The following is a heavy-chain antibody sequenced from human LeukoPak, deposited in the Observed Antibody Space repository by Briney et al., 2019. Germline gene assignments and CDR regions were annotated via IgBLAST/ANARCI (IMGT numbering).Heavy chain of an antibody. CDR3: ASLYCSSTSCWFDP. J-gene: IGHJ5*02. V-gene: IGHV4-59*01. CDR1: GGSISSYY. D-gene: IGHD2-2*01. Sequence: SETLSLTCTVSGGSISSYYWSWIRQPPGKGLEWIGYIYYSGSTNYNPSLKSRVTISVDTSKNQFSLKLSSVTAADTAVCYCASLYCSSTSCWFDPWGQGTLVTVSS. CDR2: IYYSGST.